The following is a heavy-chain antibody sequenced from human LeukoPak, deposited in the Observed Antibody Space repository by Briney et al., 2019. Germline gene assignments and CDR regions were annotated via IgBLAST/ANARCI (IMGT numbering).Heavy chain of an antibody. J-gene: IGHJ4*02. CDR3: ARARTFYDFWSGYYYY. CDR1: GYTFTSYD. Sequence: ASVKVSCKASGYTFTSYDINWVRQATGQGLEWMGWMNPNSGNTGYAQKFQGRVTITRNTSISTAYMELSRLRSDDTAVYYCARARTFYDFWSGYYYYWGQGTLVTVSS. CDR2: MNPNSGNT. D-gene: IGHD3-3*01. V-gene: IGHV1-8*03.